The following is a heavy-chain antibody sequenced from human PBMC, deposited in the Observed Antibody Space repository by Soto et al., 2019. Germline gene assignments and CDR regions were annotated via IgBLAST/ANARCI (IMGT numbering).Heavy chain of an antibody. Sequence: EVQLLESGGGLVQPGGSLRLSCVVSGFTFSSYAMSWVRQAPGKGLEWVSATSGSGGSKYYADSVKGRFTISRDNSKNTLYLQMNGLSAVDTAVYYCAKAPGYYYYYGMDVWGQETTVTVSS. CDR2: TSGSGGSK. CDR1: GFTFSSYA. J-gene: IGHJ6*02. V-gene: IGHV3-23*01. CDR3: AKAPGYYYYYGMDV.